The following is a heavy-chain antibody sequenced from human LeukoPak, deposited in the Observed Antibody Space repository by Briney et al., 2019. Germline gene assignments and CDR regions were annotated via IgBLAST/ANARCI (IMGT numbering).Heavy chain of an antibody. CDR1: GYTFASYG. D-gene: IGHD2-8*01. CDR3: ARGHCTNGVCYRLHDY. CDR2: ISAYNGNT. V-gene: IGHV1-18*01. J-gene: IGHJ4*02. Sequence: ASVKVSCKASGYTFASYGISWVRQAPGQGLEWMGWISAYNGNTNYAQKLQGRVTMTTDTSTSTAYMELRSLRSDDTAVYYCARGHCTNGVCYRLHDYWGQGTLVTVSS.